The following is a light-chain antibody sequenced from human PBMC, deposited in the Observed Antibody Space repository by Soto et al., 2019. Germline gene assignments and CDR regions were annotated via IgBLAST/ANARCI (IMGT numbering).Light chain of an antibody. CDR3: QQYNSSWT. V-gene: IGKV1-5*03. CDR1: QSISSW. Sequence: DIQMTQSPSTLSASVGDRVTITCRASQSISSWLAWYQQKPGKAPKLLIYKASSLESGVPSRFSGSGSGTEFPLTISMLQPDDFATYYCQQYNSSWTFGQGTKVEIK. J-gene: IGKJ1*01. CDR2: KAS.